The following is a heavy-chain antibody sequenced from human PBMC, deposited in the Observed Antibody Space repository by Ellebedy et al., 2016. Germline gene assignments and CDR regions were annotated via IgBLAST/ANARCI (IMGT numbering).Heavy chain of an antibody. V-gene: IGHV3-48*03. J-gene: IGHJ4*02. CDR2: ISSSGSLK. CDR3: TREAGGSFVDS. D-gene: IGHD1-26*01. Sequence: GGSLRLSXAVSGFTFSSYGFNWIRQAPGKGLEWVSHISSSGSLKFYADSLRDRFTISRDNAKNLLHLQMNSLTAEDTAVYFCTREAGGSFVDSWGQGVLVTVSS. CDR1: GFTFSSYG.